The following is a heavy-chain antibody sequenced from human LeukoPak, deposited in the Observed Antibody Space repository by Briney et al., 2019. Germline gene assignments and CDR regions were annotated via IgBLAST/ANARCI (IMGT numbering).Heavy chain of an antibody. D-gene: IGHD2-15*01. CDR3: ARVSGDCSGGSCYDYYYMDV. J-gene: IGHJ6*03. V-gene: IGHV4-59*12. CDR2: IYYSGST. Sequence: SETLSLTCTVSGGSISSYYWSWIRQPPGKGLEWIGYIYYSGSTYYNPSLKSRVIISVDTSKNQFSLKLSSVTAADTAVYYCARVSGDCSGGSCYDYYYMDVWGKGTTVTVSS. CDR1: GGSISSYY.